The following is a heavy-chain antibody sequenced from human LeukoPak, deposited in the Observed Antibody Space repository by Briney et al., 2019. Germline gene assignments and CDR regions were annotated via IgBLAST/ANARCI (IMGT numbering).Heavy chain of an antibody. Sequence: ASVKVSCKASGYTFTGYYVHWVRQAPGQGLEWMGWINPNSGGTNYAQKFQGRVTMTRDTSISTAYMELSRLRSDDTAVYYCARGGSIAAAGTLLYYFDYWGQGTLVTVSS. CDR3: ARGGSIAAAGTLLYYFDY. D-gene: IGHD6-13*01. V-gene: IGHV1-2*02. CDR2: INPNSGGT. J-gene: IGHJ4*02. CDR1: GYTFTGYY.